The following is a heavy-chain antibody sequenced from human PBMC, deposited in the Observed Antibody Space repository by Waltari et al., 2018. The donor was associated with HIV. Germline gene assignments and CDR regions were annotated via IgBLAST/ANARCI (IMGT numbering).Heavy chain of an antibody. CDR3: ARGKAVDC. D-gene: IGHD6-25*01. V-gene: IGHV3-7*01. CDR2: IKEDGSDK. J-gene: IGHJ4*02. CDR1: GFSFTNNW. Sequence: EVQLVEAGGGLVQPGGSLRLSCAASGFSFTNNWLTWIRQALGKGLEWVVNIKEDGSDKYYVDSVTGRFTISRDNVQNSVYLQMNSLGVEDTAVYYCARGKAVDCWGQGTLVTVSS.